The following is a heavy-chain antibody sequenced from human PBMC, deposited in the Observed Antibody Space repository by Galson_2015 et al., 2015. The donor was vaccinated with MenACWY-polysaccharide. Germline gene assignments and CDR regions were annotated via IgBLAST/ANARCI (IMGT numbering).Heavy chain of an antibody. CDR1: GFSLRSYG. D-gene: IGHD2-15*01. V-gene: IGHV3-30*18. CDR3: AKGAADSDY. CDR2: MSYDGSKK. J-gene: IGHJ4*02. Sequence: LRLSCAASGFSLRSYGMHWVRQAPGKGLEWVAVMSYDGSKKYYIDSVKGRFTISKDNSKNTLYLQMDSLRIEDTAVYYCAKGAADSDYWGQGTQVTVSS.